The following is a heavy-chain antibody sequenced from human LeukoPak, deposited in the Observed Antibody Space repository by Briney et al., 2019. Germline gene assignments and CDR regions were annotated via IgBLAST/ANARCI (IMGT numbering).Heavy chain of an antibody. V-gene: IGHV4-39*07. Sequence: SETLSLTCTVSGVSISSTRYYWGWIRQPPGKGLEWIGSIYYSGSTYYKSSLKSRVTISLDTSKNQFSLRLSSVTAADTAVYYCARDGFYDSSGYYYNWVFDYWGQGTLVTVSS. D-gene: IGHD3-22*01. CDR2: IYYSGST. CDR1: GVSISSTRYY. CDR3: ARDGFYDSSGYYYNWVFDY. J-gene: IGHJ4*02.